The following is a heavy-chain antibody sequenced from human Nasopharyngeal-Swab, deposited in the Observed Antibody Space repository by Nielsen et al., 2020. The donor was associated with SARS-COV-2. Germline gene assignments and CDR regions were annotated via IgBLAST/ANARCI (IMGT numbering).Heavy chain of an antibody. Sequence: SETLSLTSTVSGASISNYYWSWIRQPPGKGLDFILYIYYSGSTNYNPSLKSRVTISVDTSKNQFSLKLSSVTAADTAVYYCARGFDYWGQGTLVTVYS. CDR2: IYYSGST. V-gene: IGHV4-59*13. J-gene: IGHJ4*02. CDR1: GASISNYY. CDR3: ARGFDY.